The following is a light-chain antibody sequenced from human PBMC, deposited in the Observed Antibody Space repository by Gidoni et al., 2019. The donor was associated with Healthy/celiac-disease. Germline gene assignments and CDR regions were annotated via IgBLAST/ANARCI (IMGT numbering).Light chain of an antibody. CDR3: QRRSNLPPT. Sequence: EIVLTQSPATLSLSPGERATLSCRASQSVSSYLAWYPQKPGQAPRLLIYDASNSATVNPARFSGSGSGTDFTLTIISLEPDDFTVYYCQRRSNLPPTFGGGTKVEIK. V-gene: IGKV3-11*01. CDR2: DAS. J-gene: IGKJ4*01. CDR1: QSVSSY.